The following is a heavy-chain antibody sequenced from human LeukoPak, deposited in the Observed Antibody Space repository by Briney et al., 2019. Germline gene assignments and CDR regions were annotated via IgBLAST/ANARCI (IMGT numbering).Heavy chain of an antibody. Sequence: ASVKVSCKASGYTFTGYYMHWVRQAPGQGLEWMGRINPNSGGTNYAQKFQGRVTMTRDTSISTAYMELSRLRSDDTAVYYCARDSYGESSRWFDPWGQGTLVTVSS. CDR2: INPNSGGT. D-gene: IGHD4-17*01. CDR1: GYTFTGYY. V-gene: IGHV1-2*06. J-gene: IGHJ5*02. CDR3: ARDSYGESSRWFDP.